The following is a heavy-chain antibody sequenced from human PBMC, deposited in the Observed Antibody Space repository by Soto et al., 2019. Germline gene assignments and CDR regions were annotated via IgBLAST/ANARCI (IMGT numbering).Heavy chain of an antibody. V-gene: IGHV4-59*12. CDR3: ARGPETYYDILTGYFYGFDP. CDR1: GGSISSYY. J-gene: IGHJ5*02. CDR2: IYYSGST. D-gene: IGHD3-9*01. Sequence: SETLSLTCTVSGGSISSYYWSWIRQPPGKGLEWIGYIYYSGSTNYNPSLKSRVTISVDTSKNQFSLKLSSVTAADTAVYYCARGPETYYDILTGYFYGFDPWGQGTLVTVSS.